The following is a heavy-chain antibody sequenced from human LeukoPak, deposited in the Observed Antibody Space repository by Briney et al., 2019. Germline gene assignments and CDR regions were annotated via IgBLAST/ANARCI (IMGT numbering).Heavy chain of an antibody. CDR2: IYYSGLT. CDR3: ARDVPGGRNDY. J-gene: IGHJ4*02. Sequence: SETLSLTCAVYGGSFSSYYWAWIRQPPGKGLEWIGSIYYSGLTNYSPSLKSRVTISLDTSKNQFSLNINFVTAADTAVYYCARDVPGGRNDYWGQGTLVTVSS. CDR1: GGSFSSYY. D-gene: IGHD3-16*01. V-gene: IGHV4-34*11.